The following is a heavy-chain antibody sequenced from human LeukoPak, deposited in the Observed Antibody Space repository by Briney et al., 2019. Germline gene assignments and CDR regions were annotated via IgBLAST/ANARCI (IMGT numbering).Heavy chain of an antibody. Sequence: PGGSLRLSCAASGFTFSDYYMIWIRQAPGKGLEWVSYISSSSTYINYADSVKGRFTISRDNAKNSLYLQINSLRAEDTAVYYCARERFDYWGQGTLVTVSS. V-gene: IGHV3-11*05. CDR3: ARERFDY. J-gene: IGHJ4*02. CDR1: GFTFSDYY. CDR2: ISSSSTYI.